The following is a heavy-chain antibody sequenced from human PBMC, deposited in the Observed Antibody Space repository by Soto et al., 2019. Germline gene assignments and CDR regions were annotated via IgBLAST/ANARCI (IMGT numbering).Heavy chain of an antibody. V-gene: IGHV3-23*01. Sequence: EVQLLESGGGLVQPGGSLRLSCAASGFTFSSYAMSWVRQAPGKGLEWVSAISGSGGSTYYADSVKGRFTISRDNSKNTLYLQMNSLRAEDTAVYYCAKAEGIGVNYYYYGMDVWGQGTTVTVSS. J-gene: IGHJ6*02. CDR1: GFTFSSYA. CDR2: ISGSGGST. CDR3: AKAEGIGVNYYYYGMDV. D-gene: IGHD3-10*01.